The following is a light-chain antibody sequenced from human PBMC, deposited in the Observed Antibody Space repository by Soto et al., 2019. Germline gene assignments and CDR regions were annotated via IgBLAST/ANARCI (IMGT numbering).Light chain of an antibody. CDR3: QQRHNLPHT. J-gene: IGKJ3*01. CDR2: DAS. CDR1: QDVRKY. V-gene: IGKV1-33*01. Sequence: DIQMTQSPSSLSASVGDRVTITCQASQDVRKYLRWYQQKARKAPKLLIYDASHLETGVPSRFSGSGSGTDFTFTSSSLQPEDIATYYCQQRHNLPHTFGPGTKVDIK.